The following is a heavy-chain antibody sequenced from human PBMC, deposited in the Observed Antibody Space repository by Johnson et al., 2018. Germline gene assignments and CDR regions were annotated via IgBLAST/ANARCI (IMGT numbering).Heavy chain of an antibody. Sequence: VQLVQSGGGVVQPGRSLRLSCAASGFTFSSYSMNWVRQAPGKGLEWVSYISSTSNTIYYADSVKGRFTISRDNSKNTLYMQMNSLRAEDTAVYYCARGDYVWGSYRMNAEYFQHWGQGTLVTVSS. J-gene: IGHJ1*01. D-gene: IGHD3-16*02. CDR1: GFTFSSYS. V-gene: IGHV3-48*01. CDR2: ISSTSNTI. CDR3: ARGDYVWGSYRMNAEYFQH.